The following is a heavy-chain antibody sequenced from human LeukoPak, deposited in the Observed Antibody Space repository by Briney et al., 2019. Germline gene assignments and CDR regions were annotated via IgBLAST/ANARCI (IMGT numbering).Heavy chain of an antibody. CDR3: ARDRGTWNDDGFDY. D-gene: IGHD1-1*01. CDR2: INHSGST. V-gene: IGHV4-34*01. J-gene: IGHJ4*02. CDR1: GGSFSGYY. Sequence: SETLSLTCAVYGGSFSGYYWSWIRRPPGKGQEWIGEINHSGSTNYNPSLNSRVTISVDTSKNQFSLKLSSVTAADTAVYYCARDRGTWNDDGFDYWGQGTLVTVSS.